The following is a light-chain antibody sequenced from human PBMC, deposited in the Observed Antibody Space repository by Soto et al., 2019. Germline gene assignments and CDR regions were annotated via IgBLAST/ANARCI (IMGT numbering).Light chain of an antibody. V-gene: IGKV3-20*01. CDR1: QSVSSNY. J-gene: IGKJ5*01. Sequence: EIVLTQSPGTLSLSPGERATLSCRASQSVSSNYLAWYQQKPGQAPRVLIYVASSRATGIPDRFSGSGSGTGFTLTISRLEPEDFAVYYCQQYGSSPITFGQGTRLEIK. CDR3: QQYGSSPIT. CDR2: VAS.